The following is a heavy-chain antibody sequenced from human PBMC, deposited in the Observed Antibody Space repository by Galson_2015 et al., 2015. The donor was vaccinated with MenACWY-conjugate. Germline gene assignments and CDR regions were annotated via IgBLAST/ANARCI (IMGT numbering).Heavy chain of an antibody. CDR2: IDWDDDK. D-gene: IGHD2-15*01. V-gene: IGHV2-70*04. Sequence: PALVKPTQTLTLTCTFSGFSLSTSGMRVNWVRQPPGKALEWLARIDWDDDKLYNTSLRTRLTISKDTSKNQVVLTMTNMDPVDTATYYCVRTSYCRGGRCYSPFDFWGQGTLVTVSS. CDR3: VRTSYCRGGRCYSPFDF. J-gene: IGHJ4*02. CDR1: GFSLSTSGMR.